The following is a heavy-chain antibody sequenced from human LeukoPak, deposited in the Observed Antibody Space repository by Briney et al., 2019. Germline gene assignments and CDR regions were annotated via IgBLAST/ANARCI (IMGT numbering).Heavy chain of an antibody. CDR3: VVSGGWYGV. CDR1: GGTFSSCA. V-gene: IGHV1-69*13. Sequence: ASVKVSCKASGGTFSSCAISWVRQAPGQGLQWMGEIIPLFGTRNYAQKFQGRLTITADESTTTAYMDLSSLTSEDTAVYYCVVSGGWYGVWGQGTLVTVSS. CDR2: IIPLFGTR. J-gene: IGHJ4*02. D-gene: IGHD6-19*01.